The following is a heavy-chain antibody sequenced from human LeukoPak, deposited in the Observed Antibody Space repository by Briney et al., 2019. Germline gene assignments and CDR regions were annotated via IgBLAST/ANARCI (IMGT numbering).Heavy chain of an antibody. D-gene: IGHD3-22*01. CDR2: INHSGST. CDR3: ARGRRTYYDSSGYYRILGYYYMDV. Sequence: SETLSLTCAVYGGSFSGYYWSWIRQPPGKGLEWIGEINHSGSTNYNPSLKSRVTISVDTSKNQFSLKLSSVTAADTAVYYCARGRRTYYDSSGYYRILGYYYMDVWGKGTTVTVSS. J-gene: IGHJ6*03. CDR1: GGSFSGYY. V-gene: IGHV4-34*01.